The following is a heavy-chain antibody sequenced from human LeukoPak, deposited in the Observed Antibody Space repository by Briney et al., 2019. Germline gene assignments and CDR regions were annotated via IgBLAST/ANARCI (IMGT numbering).Heavy chain of an antibody. Sequence: PGGSLRLSCAASGFTFSSYAMSWVRQAPGKGLEWVSAISGSGGSTYYADSVKGRFTISRDNSKNTLYLQMNSLRAEDTAVYYCVKEVDITIVYYYYMDVWGKGTTVTVSS. CDR3: VKEVDITIVYYYYMDV. D-gene: IGHD3-3*01. J-gene: IGHJ6*03. CDR2: ISGSGGST. V-gene: IGHV3-23*01. CDR1: GFTFSSYA.